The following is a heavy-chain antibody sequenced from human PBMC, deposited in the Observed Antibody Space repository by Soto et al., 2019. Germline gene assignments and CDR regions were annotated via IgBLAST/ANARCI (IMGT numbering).Heavy chain of an antibody. J-gene: IGHJ3*02. D-gene: IGHD2-15*01. CDR1: GGTFSSYA. V-gene: IGHV1-69*12. Sequence: QVQLVQSGAEVKKPGSSVKVSCKASGGTFSSYAISWVRQAPGQGLEWMGGIIPIFGTANYAQKFQGRVTITADESTSTAYMELSSLRSEDTAVYYCARSTSISYFSGGSCYFAFDIWGQGTMVTVSS. CDR3: ARSTSISYFSGGSCYFAFDI. CDR2: IIPIFGTA.